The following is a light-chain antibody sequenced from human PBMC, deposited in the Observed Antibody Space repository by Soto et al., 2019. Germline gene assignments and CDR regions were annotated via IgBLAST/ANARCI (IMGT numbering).Light chain of an antibody. CDR1: SSNIGNNY. CDR3: GTWDSSLSVYD. J-gene: IGLJ1*01. Sequence: QSVLTQPPSVSAAPGQKVTISCSGSSSNIGNNYVSWYQQLPGTAPKLLIYENNKRPSGIPDRFSGSKSGTSATLGITGLQTGDEADYYCGTWDSSLSVYDFGTMTNVTV. CDR2: ENN. V-gene: IGLV1-51*02.